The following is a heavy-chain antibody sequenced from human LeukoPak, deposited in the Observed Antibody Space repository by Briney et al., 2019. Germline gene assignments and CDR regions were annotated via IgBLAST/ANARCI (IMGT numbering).Heavy chain of an antibody. Sequence: SETLSLTCTVSGGSISSGYYWGWIRQPPGKGLEWIGSIYHSGSTYYNPSLKSRVTISVDTSKNQFSLKLSSVTAADTAIYYCARDFSSSSTVYYYYYMDVWGKGTTVTVSS. J-gene: IGHJ6*03. CDR1: GGSISSGYY. D-gene: IGHD6-6*01. CDR2: IYHSGST. CDR3: ARDFSSSSTVYYYYYMDV. V-gene: IGHV4-38-2*02.